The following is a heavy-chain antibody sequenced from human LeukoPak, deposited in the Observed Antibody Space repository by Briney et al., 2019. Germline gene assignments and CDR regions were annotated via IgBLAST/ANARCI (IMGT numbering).Heavy chain of an antibody. CDR3: AREDGYCSGGNCYSYFDS. Sequence: GGSLRLSCAASKFIFSNYWMSWVRQAPGKGLEWVAYIKKTGSETYYVDSVKGRFTITRDNARNSLFLQMYSLRAEDTAVYYCAREDGYCSGGNCYSYFDSWGQGTLVTVSS. J-gene: IGHJ4*02. D-gene: IGHD2-15*01. CDR2: IKKTGSET. V-gene: IGHV3-7*01. CDR1: KFIFSNYW.